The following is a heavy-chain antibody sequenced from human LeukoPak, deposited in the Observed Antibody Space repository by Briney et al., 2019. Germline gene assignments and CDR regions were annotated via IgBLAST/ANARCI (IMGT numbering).Heavy chain of an antibody. D-gene: IGHD3-22*01. V-gene: IGHV1-2*06. Sequence: ASVKVSCKASGYTSTGYCMPWVRQAPGQGLEWMGRINPNSGGTNYAQKFQGRVTMTRDTSISTAYMELSRLRSDDTAVYYCARGLLGRYDSSRAITRDYWGQGTLVTVSS. CDR2: INPNSGGT. CDR3: ARGLLGRYDSSRAITRDY. J-gene: IGHJ4*02. CDR1: GYTSTGYC.